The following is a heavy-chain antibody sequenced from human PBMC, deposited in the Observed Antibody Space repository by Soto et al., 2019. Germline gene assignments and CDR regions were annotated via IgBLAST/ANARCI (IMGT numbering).Heavy chain of an antibody. J-gene: IGHJ6*02. V-gene: IGHV4-34*01. CDR2: INHSGST. Sequence: TLSLTCAVYCVSFTGYYLKRLVYPPGKGLEWIGEINHSGSTNYNPSLKSRVTISVDTSKNQFSLKLSSVTAADTAVYYCASHVPDTATDYYYYYGMGVWGQGT. CDR1: CVSFTGYY. D-gene: IGHD5-18*01. CDR3: ASHVPDTATDYYYYYGMGV.